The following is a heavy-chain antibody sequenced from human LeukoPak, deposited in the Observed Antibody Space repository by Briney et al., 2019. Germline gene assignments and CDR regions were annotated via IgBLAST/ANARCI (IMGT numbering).Heavy chain of an antibody. V-gene: IGHV1-8*01. J-gene: IGHJ4*02. Sequence: GASVKVSCKASGYTFTSYDINWVRQATGQGLEWMGWMNPNSDNTGYAQKFQGRITMTRNTSINTAYMELSSLRSEDTAVYYCAREDSSGWHDDYFDYWGQGTLVTVSS. CDR1: GYTFTSYD. D-gene: IGHD6-19*01. CDR3: AREDSSGWHDDYFDY. CDR2: MNPNSDNT.